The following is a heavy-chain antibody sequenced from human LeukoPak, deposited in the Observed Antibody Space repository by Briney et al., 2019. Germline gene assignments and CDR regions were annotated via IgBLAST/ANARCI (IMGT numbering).Heavy chain of an antibody. Sequence: GGSLRLSCAASGFTFSVHSMNWVRQAPGKGLEWVSYISHTGDPTDYADSVKGRFTISRDNSKNTLYLQMNSLRAEDTAVYYCAKDRIQYSYGYGPDYWDQGTLVTVSS. CDR3: AKDRIQYSYGYGPDY. D-gene: IGHD5-18*01. V-gene: IGHV3-48*01. CDR1: GFTFSVHS. J-gene: IGHJ4*02. CDR2: ISHTGDPT.